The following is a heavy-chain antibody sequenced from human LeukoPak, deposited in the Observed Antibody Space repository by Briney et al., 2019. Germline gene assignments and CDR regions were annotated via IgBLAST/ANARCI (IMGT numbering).Heavy chain of an antibody. CDR2: IYTSGST. J-gene: IGHJ5*02. CDR1: GGSISSYY. CDR3: ARDGNWKGWFDP. D-gene: IGHD1-20*01. Sequence: PETLSLTCTVSGGSISSYYWSWIRQPAGKGLEWIGRIYTSGSTNYNPSLKSRVTMSVDTSKNQFPLKLSSVTAADTAVYYCARDGNWKGWFDPWGQGTLVTVSS. V-gene: IGHV4-4*07.